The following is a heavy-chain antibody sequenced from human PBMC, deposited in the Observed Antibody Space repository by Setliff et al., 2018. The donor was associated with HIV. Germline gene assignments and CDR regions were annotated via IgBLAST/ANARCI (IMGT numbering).Heavy chain of an antibody. J-gene: IGHJ3*02. CDR3: ARELGASPHDVFDI. Sequence: SETLSLTCTVSGGSISSYYWSWIRQPPGKGLEWIGYIYYSGSTNYNPSLKSRVTISVDTSKSQFSLKLNSVTAADTAVYYCARELGASPHDVFDIWGQGTMVTVSS. D-gene: IGHD3-16*01. CDR2: IYYSGST. CDR1: GGSISSYY. V-gene: IGHV4-4*08.